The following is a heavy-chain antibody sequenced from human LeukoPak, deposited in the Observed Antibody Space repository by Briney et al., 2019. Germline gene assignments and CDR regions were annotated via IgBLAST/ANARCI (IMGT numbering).Heavy chain of an antibody. D-gene: IGHD2-15*01. V-gene: IGHV3-74*01. CDR3: AKDIDPRYCSGGSCPRGAFDI. CDR2: INSDGINT. Sequence: GGSLRLSCAASGFTFSNYWMHWVRQAPGKGLVWVSRINSDGINTSYADSVKGRFTISRDNAKNSLYLQMNSLRAEDMALYYCAKDIDPRYCSGGSCPRGAFDIWGQGTMVTVSS. CDR1: GFTFSNYW. J-gene: IGHJ3*02.